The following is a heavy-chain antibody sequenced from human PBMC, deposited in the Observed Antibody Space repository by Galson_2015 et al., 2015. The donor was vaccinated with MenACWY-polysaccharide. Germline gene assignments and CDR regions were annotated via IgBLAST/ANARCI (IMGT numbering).Heavy chain of an antibody. Sequence: SLRLSCAASGFTFSSYAMHWVRQAPGKGLEWVAVISYDGSNKYYADSVKGRFTISRDNSKNTLYLQMNSLRAEDTAVYYCARAASSGWYPYYYYYGMDVWGQGTTVTVSS. D-gene: IGHD6-19*01. CDR3: ARAASSGWYPYYYYYGMDV. CDR1: GFTFSSYA. CDR2: ISYDGSNK. V-gene: IGHV3-30-3*01. J-gene: IGHJ6*02.